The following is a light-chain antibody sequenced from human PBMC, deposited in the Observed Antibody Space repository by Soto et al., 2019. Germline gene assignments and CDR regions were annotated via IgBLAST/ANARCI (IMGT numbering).Light chain of an antibody. CDR2: EVS. Sequence: QSALTQPASVSGSPGQSITISCTGTSSDVGGYNYVSWYQQHPGKAPKLMIYEVSNRPSGVSNLFSGSKSGNTASLTISGVLAEDEADYYCSSYTSSSIDCVFGTGTKVTVL. V-gene: IGLV2-14*01. CDR3: SSYTSSSIDCV. J-gene: IGLJ1*01. CDR1: SSDVGGYNY.